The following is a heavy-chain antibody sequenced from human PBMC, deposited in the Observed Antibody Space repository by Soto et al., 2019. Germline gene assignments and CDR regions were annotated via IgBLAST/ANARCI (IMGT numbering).Heavy chain of an antibody. Sequence: PSETLSLTCTVSGGSISSGGYYWSWIRQHPGKGLEWIGYIYYSGSTYYNPSLKSRVTISVDTSKNQFSLKLSPVTAADTAVYYCAREGLAAAGTENWFDPWGQGTLVTVSS. CDR2: IYYSGST. J-gene: IGHJ5*02. V-gene: IGHV4-31*03. CDR3: AREGLAAAGTENWFDP. CDR1: GGSISSGGYY. D-gene: IGHD6-13*01.